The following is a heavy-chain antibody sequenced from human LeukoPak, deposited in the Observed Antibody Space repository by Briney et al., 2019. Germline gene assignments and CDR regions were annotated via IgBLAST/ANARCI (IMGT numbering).Heavy chain of an antibody. D-gene: IGHD3-22*01. CDR2: IYYSGST. Sequence: SETLSLTCTVSGGSISSSNYYWGWIRQPPGKGLEWIGSIYYSGSTYYNPSLKSRVTISVDTSKNQFSLKLSSVTAADTAAYYCATYKRSSSGYYFYYFDYWGQGTLVTVSS. V-gene: IGHV4-39*01. CDR1: GGSISSSNYY. CDR3: ATYKRSSSGYYFYYFDY. J-gene: IGHJ4*02.